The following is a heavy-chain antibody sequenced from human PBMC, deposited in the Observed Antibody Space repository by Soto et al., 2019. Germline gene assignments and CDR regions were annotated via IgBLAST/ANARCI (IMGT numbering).Heavy chain of an antibody. J-gene: IGHJ6*04. V-gene: IGHV3-23*01. CDR3: AKRTSPHYYYYGMDV. Sequence: GGSLRLSCAASGFTFSSDAMSWVRQAPGKGLEWVSAISGSGGSTYYADSVKGRFTISRDNSKNTLYLQMNSLRAEDTAVYYCAKRTSPHYYYYGMDVWGKGSTVTVSS. CDR1: GFTFSSDA. CDR2: ISGSGGST. D-gene: IGHD1-7*01.